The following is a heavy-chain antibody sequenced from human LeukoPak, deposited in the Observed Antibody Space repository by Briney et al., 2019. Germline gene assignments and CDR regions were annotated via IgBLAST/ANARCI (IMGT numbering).Heavy chain of an antibody. J-gene: IGHJ4*02. CDR1: GGSITSYY. Sequence: SETLSLTCTVSGGSITSYYWSWIRQPPGKGLEWIGYIYYSGSTNYNPSLKSRVTISVDSSRTHFSLKLSSVTAADTAVYYCARGYGDYYFDYWGQGTPVTVSS. V-gene: IGHV4-59*01. CDR2: IYYSGST. D-gene: IGHD4-17*01. CDR3: ARGYGDYYFDY.